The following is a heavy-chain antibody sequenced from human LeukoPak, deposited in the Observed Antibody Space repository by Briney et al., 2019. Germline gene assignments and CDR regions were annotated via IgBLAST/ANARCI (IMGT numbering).Heavy chain of an antibody. V-gene: IGHV4-61*01. CDR3: ARVTGYIVEDYFDY. D-gene: IGHD3-22*01. CDR2: IYYSGST. CDR1: GYSISSGYY. Sequence: PSETLSLTCTVSGYSISSGYYWGWIRQPPGKGLEWIGYIYYSGSTNYNPSLKSRVTISVDTSKNQFSLRLSSVTAADTAVYYCARVTGYIVEDYFDYWGQGTLVTVSS. J-gene: IGHJ4*02.